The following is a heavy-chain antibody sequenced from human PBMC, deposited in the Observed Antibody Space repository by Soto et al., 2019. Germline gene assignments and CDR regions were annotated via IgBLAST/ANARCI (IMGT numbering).Heavy chain of an antibody. Sequence: GASVKVSCKASGYTFTSYGISWVRQAPGQGLEWMGWISAYNGNTNYAQKLQGRVTMTTDTSTSTAYMELRSLRSDDTAVYYCARETSRYFDWSNLFAISYLYYYDLMYVWGQRTTVTVSS. J-gene: IGHJ6*02. CDR3: ARETSRYFDWSNLFAISYLYYYDLMYV. CDR2: ISAYNGNT. D-gene: IGHD3-9*01. V-gene: IGHV1-18*01. CDR1: GYTFTSYG.